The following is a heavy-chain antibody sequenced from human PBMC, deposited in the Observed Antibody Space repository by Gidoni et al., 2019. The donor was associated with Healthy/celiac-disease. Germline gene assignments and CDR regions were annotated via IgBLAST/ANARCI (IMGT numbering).Heavy chain of an antibody. CDR1: GGSSSSSSYY. Sequence: QLQLQESGPGLVKTSETLSLTCTVSGGSSSSSSYYWGWIRQPPGKGLAWIGSIYYSGSTYYNPSLNSRVTISVDTSKNQFSLKLSSVTAADTAVYYCARLEPLAVAGTGGGYWGQGTLVTVSS. D-gene: IGHD6-19*01. CDR3: ARLEPLAVAGTGGGY. V-gene: IGHV4-39*01. J-gene: IGHJ4*02. CDR2: IYYSGST.